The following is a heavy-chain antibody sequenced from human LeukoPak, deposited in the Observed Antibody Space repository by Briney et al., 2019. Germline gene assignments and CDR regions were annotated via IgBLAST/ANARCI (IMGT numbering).Heavy chain of an antibody. CDR2: ISWDGGST. D-gene: IGHD6-13*01. Sequence: GGSLRLSCAASGFTFDDYAMHWVRQAPGEGLEWGSLISWDGGSTYYADSVKGRFTISRDNSKNSLYLQMNSLRAEDTALYYCAKDDSSSWSAFDYWGQGTLVTVSS. CDR3: AKDDSSSWSAFDY. V-gene: IGHV3-43D*04. J-gene: IGHJ4*02. CDR1: GFTFDDYA.